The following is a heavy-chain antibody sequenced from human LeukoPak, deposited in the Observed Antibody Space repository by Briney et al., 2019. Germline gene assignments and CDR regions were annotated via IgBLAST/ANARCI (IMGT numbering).Heavy chain of an antibody. J-gene: IGHJ4*02. CDR3: ARKDPGYSGYSDFDY. V-gene: IGHV4-39*01. CDR2: IYSSGST. D-gene: IGHD5-12*01. CDR1: GASISGSGYY. Sequence: SETLSLTCAVSGASISGSGYYWGWIRQPPGKGLEWIGNIYSSGSTYYNASLQSRVTISIDTSKNQFSLRLSSVTAADTAIYYCARKDPGYSGYSDFDYWGQGTLVTVSS.